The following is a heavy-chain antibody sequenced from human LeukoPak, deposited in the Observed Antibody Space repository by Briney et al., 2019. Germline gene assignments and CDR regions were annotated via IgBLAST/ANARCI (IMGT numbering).Heavy chain of an antibody. CDR3: ARGYSYYYGSGSFGY. CDR1: GGSISSGSYY. D-gene: IGHD3-10*01. J-gene: IGHJ4*02. V-gene: IGHV4-39*07. Sequence: SETLSLTCTVSGGSISSGSYYWGWIRQAPGKGLEWIGSIYYSGSTYYNPSLKSQVTISVDTSKNQFSLKLSSVTAADTAVYYCARGYSYYYGSGSFGYWGQGTLVTVSS. CDR2: IYYSGST.